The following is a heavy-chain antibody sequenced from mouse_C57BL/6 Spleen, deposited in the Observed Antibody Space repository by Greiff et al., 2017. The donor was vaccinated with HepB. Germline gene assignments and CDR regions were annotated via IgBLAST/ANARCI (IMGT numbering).Heavy chain of an antibody. CDR2: IYPGDGDT. Sequence: QVQLQQSGPELVKPGASVKISCKASGYAFSSSWMNWVKQRPGKGLEWIGRIYPGDGDTNYNGKFKGKATLTADKSSSTAYMQLSSLTSEDSAIYFGARETAQDYAMDYWGQGTSVTVSS. CDR1: GYAFSSSW. CDR3: ARETAQDYAMDY. D-gene: IGHD3-2*02. V-gene: IGHV1-82*01. J-gene: IGHJ4*01.